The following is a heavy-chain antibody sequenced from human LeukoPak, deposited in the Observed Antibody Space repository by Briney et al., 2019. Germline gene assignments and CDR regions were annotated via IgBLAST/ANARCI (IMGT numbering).Heavy chain of an antibody. V-gene: IGHV1-2*02. CDR1: GYTFTGYY. CDR2: INPNSGGT. Sequence: ASVKVSCKASGYTFTGYYMHWVRQAPGQGLEWMGWINPNSGGTNYAQKFQGRVTMTRDTSINTAYMELRRLRSDDTAVYYGARGVQPVPPTYYYYGMDVWGQGTTVTASS. J-gene: IGHJ6*02. CDR3: ARGVQPVPPTYYYYGMDV. D-gene: IGHD3-10*02.